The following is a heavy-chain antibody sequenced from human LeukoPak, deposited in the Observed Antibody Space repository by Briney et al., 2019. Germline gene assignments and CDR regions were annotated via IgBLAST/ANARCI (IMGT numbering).Heavy chain of an antibody. J-gene: IGHJ4*02. CDR2: ISGSGGST. D-gene: IGHD4-11*01. Sequence: GGSLRLSCVASGFVVGSNYMSWVRQAPGKGLEWVSAISGSGGSTYYADSVKGRFTISRDNSKNTLYLQMNSLRAEDTAVYYCAKDRTTVTDDYWGQGTLVTVSS. CDR1: GFVVGSNY. CDR3: AKDRTTVTDDY. V-gene: IGHV3-23*01.